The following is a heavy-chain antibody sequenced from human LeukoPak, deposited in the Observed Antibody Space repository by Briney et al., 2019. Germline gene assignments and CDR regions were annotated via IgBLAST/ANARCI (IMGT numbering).Heavy chain of an antibody. CDR1: GFTFSSYS. Sequence: GGSLRLSCGASGFTFSSYSMHWVRQASGKGLEWVGRIRSTANGYATAYAASVKGRFTISRDDSKNTAYLQMDSLKTEDTAVYYCTGNYYGSGSYADFDYWGQGTLVTVSS. CDR3: TGNYYGSGSYADFDY. CDR2: IRSTANGYAT. V-gene: IGHV3-73*01. D-gene: IGHD3-10*01. J-gene: IGHJ4*02.